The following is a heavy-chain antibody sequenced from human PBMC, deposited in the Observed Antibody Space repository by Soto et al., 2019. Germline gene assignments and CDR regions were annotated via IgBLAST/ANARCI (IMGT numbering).Heavy chain of an antibody. D-gene: IGHD6-19*01. J-gene: IGHJ4*02. Sequence: GESLKISCAASGFTFSSYGMHWVRQAPGKGLEWVAVISYDGSNKYYADSVKGRFTISRDNSKNTLYLQMNSLRAEDTAVYYCAKSGPLQWLVRNWGQGTLVTVSS. CDR3: AKSGPLQWLVRN. CDR2: ISYDGSNK. CDR1: GFTFSSYG. V-gene: IGHV3-30*18.